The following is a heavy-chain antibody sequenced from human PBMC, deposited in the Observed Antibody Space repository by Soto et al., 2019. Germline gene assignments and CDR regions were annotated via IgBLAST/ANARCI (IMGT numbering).Heavy chain of an antibody. CDR1: GFTFSDYR. CDR3: VRDPGYCSSTTCYGNYFDY. V-gene: IGHV3-21*01. J-gene: IGHJ4*02. Sequence: LRLSCAASGFTFSDYRMLWVRQAPGKGLEWVSTISSGGAYIYYADPVRGRFTISRDNAKNSLHLQMDTLSAEDTAIYYCVRDPGYCSSTTCYGNYFDYWGQGTLVTISS. D-gene: IGHD2-2*01. CDR2: ISSGGAYI.